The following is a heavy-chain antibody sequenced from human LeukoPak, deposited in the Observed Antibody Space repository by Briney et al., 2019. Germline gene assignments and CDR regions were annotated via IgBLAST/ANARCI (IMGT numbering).Heavy chain of an antibody. D-gene: IGHD3-22*01. J-gene: IGHJ4*02. Sequence: PSVKVSCKASGYTFTSYAMNWVRQAPGQGLEWMGWINTNTGNPTYAQGFTGRFVFSLDTSVSTAYLQISSLKAEDTAVYYCARDPYDSSDYYPDYWGQGTLVTVSS. CDR2: INTNTGNP. CDR1: GYTFTSYA. V-gene: IGHV7-4-1*02. CDR3: ARDPYDSSDYYPDY.